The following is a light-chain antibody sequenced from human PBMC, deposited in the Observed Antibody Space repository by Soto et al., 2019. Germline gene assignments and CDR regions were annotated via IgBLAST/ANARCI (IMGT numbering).Light chain of an antibody. V-gene: IGKV1-39*01. CDR2: TAS. J-gene: IGKJ2*01. CDR3: QQNDSNPYT. CDR1: QSISSY. Sequence: DIQMTQSPSTLSASEGDRVTITCRASQSISSYLTWYQQKPGKAPKLLISTASNLKSGVPSRFSGSGSGTEFTLTISSLQPEDFATYYCQQNDSNPYTFGQGTKLEIK.